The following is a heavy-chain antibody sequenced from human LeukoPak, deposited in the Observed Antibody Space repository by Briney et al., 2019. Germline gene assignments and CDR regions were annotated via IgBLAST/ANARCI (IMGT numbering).Heavy chain of an antibody. V-gene: IGHV4-61*02. D-gene: IGHD7-27*01. Sequence: PAQTLSLTCTVSGDSISSGSYFWGWIRQPAGKGLEWIGRIYTSGDTDYNASLKSRVTISVDRSKNQFSLKLSSVTAADTAVYYCATAGTGDYYYMDVWSKGTTVTVSS. CDR2: IYTSGDT. CDR1: GDSISSGSYF. CDR3: ATAGTGDYYYMDV. J-gene: IGHJ6*03.